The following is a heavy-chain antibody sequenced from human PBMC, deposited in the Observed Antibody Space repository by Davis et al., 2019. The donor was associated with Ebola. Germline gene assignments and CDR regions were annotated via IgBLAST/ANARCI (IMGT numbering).Heavy chain of an antibody. D-gene: IGHD3-3*01. CDR3: ARVNPLTIFEVADNWFDP. J-gene: IGHJ5*02. CDR1: GGSISSGAYY. CDR2: IYYSGST. V-gene: IGHV4-31*03. Sequence: PSETLSLTCTVSGGSISSGAYYWSWIRQHPGKGLEWIGYIYYSGSTHYNPSLKSRVTISVDTSKNQFSLKLSSVTAADTAVYYCARVNPLTIFEVADNWFDPWGQGTLVTVSS.